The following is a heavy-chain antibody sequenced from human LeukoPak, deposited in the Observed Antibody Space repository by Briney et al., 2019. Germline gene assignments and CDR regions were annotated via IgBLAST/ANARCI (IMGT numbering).Heavy chain of an antibody. J-gene: IGHJ6*03. CDR2: IYYSGST. CDR3: ARAGDFWSGYPPRNYMDV. D-gene: IGHD3-3*01. V-gene: IGHV4-59*01. CDR1: GGSISSYY. Sequence: ASETLSLTCTVSGGSISSYYWSWVRQPPGKGLEWIGYIYYSGSTNYNPSLESRVTISVDTSKNQFSLKLSSVTAADTAVYYCARAGDFWSGYPPRNYMDVWGKGTTVTVSS.